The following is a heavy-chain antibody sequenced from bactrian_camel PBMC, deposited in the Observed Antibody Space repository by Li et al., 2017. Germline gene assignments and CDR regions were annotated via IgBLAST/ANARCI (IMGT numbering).Heavy chain of an antibody. CDR2: VNFDGKNV. V-gene: IGHV3S40*01. D-gene: IGHD6*01. Sequence: VQLVESGGGLVQPGKSLRLSCSTSGFTFSTRGMSWVRQAPGKGLEWVSTVNFDGKNVYYADSVKGRITISRDNAENTAYLRIDSLKSEDTALYYCATEVDHGGSWRYWGAGYGQGTQVTVS. J-gene: IGHJ4*01. CDR1: GFTFSTRG.